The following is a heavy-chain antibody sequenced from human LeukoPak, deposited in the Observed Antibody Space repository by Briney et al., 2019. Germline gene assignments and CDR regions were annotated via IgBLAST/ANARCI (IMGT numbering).Heavy chain of an antibody. Sequence: SETLSLTCGVYGGSFSGYYWTWIRQPPGKGLEWIGEINHSGSSNSNPSLKSRVTISVDTSKNQFSLKLSSVTAADTAVYYCARGIRGYDFWSGYYTTYNWFDPWGQGTLVTVSP. D-gene: IGHD3-3*01. CDR2: INHSGSS. V-gene: IGHV4-34*01. CDR3: ARGIRGYDFWSGYYTTYNWFDP. CDR1: GGSFSGYY. J-gene: IGHJ5*02.